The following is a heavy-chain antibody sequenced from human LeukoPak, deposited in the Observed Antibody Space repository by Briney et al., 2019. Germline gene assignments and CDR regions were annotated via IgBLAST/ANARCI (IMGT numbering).Heavy chain of an antibody. CDR1: GGTFSSYT. CDR2: IIPILGIA. CDR3: AREPETPDIAVAGTDY. D-gene: IGHD6-19*01. J-gene: IGHJ4*02. Sequence: SVKVSCKASGGTFSSYTISWVRQAPGQGLEWMGRIIPILGIANYAQKFQGRVTITADKSTSTAYMELSSLRSEDTAVYYCAREPETPDIAVAGTDYWGQGTLVTVSS. V-gene: IGHV1-69*04.